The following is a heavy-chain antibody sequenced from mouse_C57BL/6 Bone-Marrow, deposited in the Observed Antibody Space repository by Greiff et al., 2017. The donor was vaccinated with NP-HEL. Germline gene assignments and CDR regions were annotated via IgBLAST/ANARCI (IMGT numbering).Heavy chain of an antibody. CDR3: TTYPYYYGSSSDY. CDR1: GFNIKDYY. V-gene: IGHV14-1*01. J-gene: IGHJ2*01. Sequence: EVQLHQSGAELVRPGASVKLSCTASGFNIKDYYLHWVKQRPEQGLEWIGRFDPEDGDTESAPKFQGKATMTADTSSNTAYLQLSSLTSEDTAVYYCTTYPYYYGSSSDYWGQGTTLTVSS. D-gene: IGHD1-1*01. CDR2: FDPEDGDT.